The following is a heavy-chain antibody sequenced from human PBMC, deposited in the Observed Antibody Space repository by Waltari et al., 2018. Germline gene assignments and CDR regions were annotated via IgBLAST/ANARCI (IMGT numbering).Heavy chain of an antibody. Sequence: EVQLLESGGGLVQPGGSLRLSCAASGSTFSSYDMSWVRQAPGKGRDGVSEISGSGGNTYYADSVKGRFTISRDNSKNTLYLQMNSLRAEDTVVYYCTKRAESNGWTGWIFDYWGQGTLVTVSS. CDR3: TKRAESNGWTGWIFDY. V-gene: IGHV3-23*01. CDR2: ISGSGGNT. D-gene: IGHD6-19*01. CDR1: GSTFSSYD. J-gene: IGHJ4*02.